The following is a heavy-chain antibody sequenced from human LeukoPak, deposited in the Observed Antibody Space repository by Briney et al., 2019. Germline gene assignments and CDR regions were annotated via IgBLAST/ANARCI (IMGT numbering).Heavy chain of an antibody. D-gene: IGHD3-22*01. CDR1: GGSISSYY. V-gene: IGHV4-59*08. CDR3: ARAIVVVITTEVRAFDI. Sequence: SETLSLTCTVSGGSISSYYWSWIRQPPGKGLEWIGYIYYSGSTYYNPSLKSRVTISVDTSKNQFSLKLSSVTAADTAVYYCARAIVVVITTEVRAFDIWVQGTMVTVSS. CDR2: IYYSGST. J-gene: IGHJ3*02.